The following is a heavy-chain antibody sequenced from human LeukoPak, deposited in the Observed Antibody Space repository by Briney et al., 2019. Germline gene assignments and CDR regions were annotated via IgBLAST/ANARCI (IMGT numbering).Heavy chain of an antibody. D-gene: IGHD4-17*01. Sequence: GESLKISCKGSGYSFTSYWIGWVRQMPGKGLEWMGIIYPGDSDTRYSPSFQGQVTISADKSISTAYLQWSSLKASDTAMYYCARLGDYDDYGLSGYFDYWGQGTLVTVSS. V-gene: IGHV5-51*01. CDR3: ARLGDYDDYGLSGYFDY. J-gene: IGHJ4*02. CDR1: GYSFTSYW. CDR2: IYPGDSDT.